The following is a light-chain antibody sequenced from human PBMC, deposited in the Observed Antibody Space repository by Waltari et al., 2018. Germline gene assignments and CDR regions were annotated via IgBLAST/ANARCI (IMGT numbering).Light chain of an antibody. CDR3: QSYDSNLSAYV. V-gene: IGLV1-40*01. Sequence: QSVLTQPPSVSGAPGQRVTLPCTGTSSNIGAGHDVHWYQQIPGTVPKLLIYINSNRPSGVPDRFSGSKSGTSASLAITGLQAEDEADYYCQSYDSNLSAYVFGTGTKVTVL. J-gene: IGLJ1*01. CDR1: SSNIGAGHD. CDR2: INS.